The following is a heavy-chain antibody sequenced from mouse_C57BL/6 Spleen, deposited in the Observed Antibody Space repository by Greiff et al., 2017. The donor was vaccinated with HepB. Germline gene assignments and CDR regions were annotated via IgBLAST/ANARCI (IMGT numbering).Heavy chain of an antibody. D-gene: IGHD1-1*01. CDR1: GFNIKDDY. Sequence: EVQLQQSGAELVRPGASVKLSCTASGFNIKDDYMHWVKQRPEQGLEWIGWIDPENGDTEYASKFQGKATITADTSSNTAYLQLSSPTSEDTAVYYCTTDYYGSPLDYWGQGTTLTVSS. CDR3: TTDYYGSPLDY. CDR2: IDPENGDT. V-gene: IGHV14-4*01. J-gene: IGHJ2*01.